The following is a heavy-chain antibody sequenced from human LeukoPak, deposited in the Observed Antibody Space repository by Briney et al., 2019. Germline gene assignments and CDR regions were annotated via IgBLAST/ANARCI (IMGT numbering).Heavy chain of an antibody. CDR1: GYTFTSYG. D-gene: IGHD2-15*01. CDR2: ISAYNGNT. Sequence: GASVKVSCKASGYTFTSYGISWVRQAPGQGLEWMGWISAYNGNTNYAQKLQGRVTMTTDTSTSTAYMELRSLRSDDTAVYYCARRPLVYYYYCMDVWGKGTTVTVSS. J-gene: IGHJ6*03. CDR3: ARRPLVYYYYCMDV. V-gene: IGHV1-18*01.